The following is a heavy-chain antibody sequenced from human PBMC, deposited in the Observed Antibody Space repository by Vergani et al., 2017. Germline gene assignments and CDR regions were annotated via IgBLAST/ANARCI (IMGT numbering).Heavy chain of an antibody. CDR2: TWYDGNNK. J-gene: IGHJ5*02. CDR1: GFTFHQYG. Sequence: VQLVESGGGVVQPGRSLRLSCAASGFTFHQYGMHWVRQAPGKGLEWVAVTWYDGNNKQYADSVKGRFTISRDNSKSTMYLRMNSLRDEDTRVYYCARDWRLLYNRLHPWGQGAMVTVS. D-gene: IGHD1-14*01. V-gene: IGHV3-33*01. CDR3: ARDWRLLYNRLHP.